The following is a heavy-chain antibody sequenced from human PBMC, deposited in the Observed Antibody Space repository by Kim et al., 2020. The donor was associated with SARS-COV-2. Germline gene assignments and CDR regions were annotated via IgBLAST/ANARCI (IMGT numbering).Heavy chain of an antibody. D-gene: IGHD3-22*01. CDR3: AKDNYYDSSGYLS. Sequence: YADSVKGRFTISRDNSKNTLYLQMNSLRAEDTAVYYCAKDNYYDSSGYLSWGQGTLVTVSS. J-gene: IGHJ5*02. V-gene: IGHV3-23*01.